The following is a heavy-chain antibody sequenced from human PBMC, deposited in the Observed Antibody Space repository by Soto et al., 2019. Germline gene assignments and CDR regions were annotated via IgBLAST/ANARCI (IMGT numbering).Heavy chain of an antibody. V-gene: IGHV1-2*02. J-gene: IGHJ5*02. CDR2: INPNSGGT. CDR3: ARDAISMVRGTNNWFDP. D-gene: IGHD3-10*01. CDR1: GYTFTGYY. Sequence: ASVKVSCKASGYTFTGYYMHWVRQAPGQGLAWMGWINPNSGGTNYAQKFQGRVTMTRDTSISTAYMELNRLRADDTAVYYCARDAISMVRGTNNWFDPWGQGTLVTVS.